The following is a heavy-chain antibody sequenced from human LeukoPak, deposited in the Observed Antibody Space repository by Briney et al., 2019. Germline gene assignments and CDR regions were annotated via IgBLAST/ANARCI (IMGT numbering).Heavy chain of an antibody. V-gene: IGHV3-33*01. CDR2: IWYDGSNK. D-gene: IGHD6-13*01. CDR1: GFTFSSYG. Sequence: GGSLRLSCAASGFTFSSYGMHWVRQAPGKGLEWVAVIWYDGSNKFYADSVKGRFTISRNNSKNTLYLQMNSLRAEDTAVYYCARDRAAADLDYWGQGTLVTVSS. J-gene: IGHJ4*02. CDR3: ARDRAAADLDY.